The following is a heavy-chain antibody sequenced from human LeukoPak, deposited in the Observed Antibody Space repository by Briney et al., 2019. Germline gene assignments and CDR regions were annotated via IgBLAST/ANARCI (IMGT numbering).Heavy chain of an antibody. CDR1: GFTFSSYS. V-gene: IGHV3-21*01. CDR3: AREQNMVRGVIPDY. CDR2: ISSSSSYI. J-gene: IGHJ4*02. D-gene: IGHD3-10*01. Sequence: GGSLRLSCAASGFTFSSYSMNWVRQAPGKGLEWVSSISSSSSYIYYADSVKGRFTISRDNAKNSLYLQMNSLRAEDTAVYYCAREQNMVRGVIPDYWGQGTLVTVSS.